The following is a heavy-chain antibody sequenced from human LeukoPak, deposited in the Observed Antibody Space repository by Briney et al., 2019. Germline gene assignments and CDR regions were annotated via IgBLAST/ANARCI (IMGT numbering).Heavy chain of an antibody. CDR1: GDSVSSNSAA. Sequence: SQTLSLTCAISGDSVSSNSAAWDWIRQSPSRGLEWLGRTYYRSKWYNDYAVSVKSRITINPDTSKNQFSLQLNSVTPEDTAVYYCARETEGDWMATIAFDYWGQGTLVTVSS. V-gene: IGHV6-1*01. CDR3: ARETEGDWMATIAFDY. J-gene: IGHJ4*02. D-gene: IGHD5-12*01. CDR2: TYYRSKWYN.